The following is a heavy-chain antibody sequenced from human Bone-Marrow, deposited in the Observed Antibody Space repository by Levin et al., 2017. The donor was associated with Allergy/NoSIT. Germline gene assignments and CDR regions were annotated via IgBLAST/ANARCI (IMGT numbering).Heavy chain of an antibody. CDR2: VFFTGTT. D-gene: IGHD3-16*01. Sequence: GSLRLSCTVSGASVSSSRHYWGWIRQPPGKGLEWIGHVFFTGTTHYNPSLKSRVTISVDTSKSHFSLKLTSVTAADTAVYFCARLGGSPYFYMDVWGKGTTVTVSS. CDR3: ARLGGSPYFYMDV. V-gene: IGHV4-39*02. J-gene: IGHJ6*03. CDR1: GASVSSSRHY.